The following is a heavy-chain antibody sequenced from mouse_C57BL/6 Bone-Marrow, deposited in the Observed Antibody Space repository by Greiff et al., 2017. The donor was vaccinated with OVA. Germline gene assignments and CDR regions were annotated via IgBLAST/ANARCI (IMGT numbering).Heavy chain of an antibody. CDR2: ISSGGSYT. D-gene: IGHD2-1*01. V-gene: IGHV5-6*01. J-gene: IGHJ3*01. CDR1: GFTFSSYG. CDR3: ERHGLYYGNPAWFAY. Sequence: EVNVVESGGDLVKPGGSLKLSCAASGFTFSSYGMSWVRQTPDKRLEWVATISSGGSYTYYPDSVKGRFTISRDNAKNTLYLQMRRLKTEETAMYYCERHGLYYGNPAWFAYWGQGTLVTVSA.